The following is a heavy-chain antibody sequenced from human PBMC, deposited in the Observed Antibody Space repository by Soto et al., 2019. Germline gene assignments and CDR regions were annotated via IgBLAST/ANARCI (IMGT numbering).Heavy chain of an antibody. V-gene: IGHV4-30-4*01. J-gene: IGHJ4*02. CDR3: ASYLGYGAHNDY. D-gene: IGHD2-15*01. Sequence: SETLSLTCTVSGDSVSSGDYYWSWIRQPPGKGLEWIGYIYYSGSTYYNPSLKSRVTISVDTSKNQFSLKLSSVTAADTAVYYCASYLGYGAHNDYWGQGTLVTVSS. CDR1: GDSVSSGDYY. CDR2: IYYSGST.